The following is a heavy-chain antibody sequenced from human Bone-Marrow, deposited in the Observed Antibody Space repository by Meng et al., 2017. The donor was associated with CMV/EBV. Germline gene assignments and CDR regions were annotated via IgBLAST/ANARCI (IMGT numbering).Heavy chain of an antibody. CDR2: ISWDGSST. CDR3: AKEYLGYDAFDI. D-gene: IGHD3-9*01. Sequence: GESLKISCVASGFTLDDYTMNWVRQAPGKGLEWVSFISWDGSSTHYADSVKGRFTISRDNSKNSLYLQMNSLRTEDTALYYCAKEYLGYDAFDIWGQGTMVTVSS. J-gene: IGHJ3*02. V-gene: IGHV3-43*01. CDR1: GFTLDDYT.